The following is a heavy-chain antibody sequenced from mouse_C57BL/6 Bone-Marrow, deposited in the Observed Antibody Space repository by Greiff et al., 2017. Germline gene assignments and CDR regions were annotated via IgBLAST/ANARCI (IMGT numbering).Heavy chain of an antibody. V-gene: IGHV6-3*01. D-gene: IGHD2-4*01. J-gene: IGHJ1*03. Sequence: EVKLEESGGGLVQPGGSMKLSCVASGFTFSNYWMNWVRQSPEKGLEWVAQIRLKSDNYATHYAESVKGRFTISRDDSKSSVYLQMNNLRAENTGIYYCTDYDYEGYFDVWGTGTTVTVSS. CDR2: IRLKSDNYAT. CDR3: TDYDYEGYFDV. CDR1: GFTFSNYW.